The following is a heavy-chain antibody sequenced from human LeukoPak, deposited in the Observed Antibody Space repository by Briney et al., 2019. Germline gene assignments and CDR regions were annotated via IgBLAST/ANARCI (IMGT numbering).Heavy chain of an antibody. V-gene: IGHV1-2*02. Sequence: GASVKVSCKASGYTFTGHYMHWVRQAPGQGLEWMGWINPNSGGTNYAQKFQGRVTMTRDTSISTAYMELSRLRSDDTAVYYCARDRGEQWLYLVPRGYYFDYWGQGTLVTVSS. J-gene: IGHJ4*02. CDR2: INPNSGGT. CDR3: ARDRGEQWLYLVPRGYYFDY. D-gene: IGHD6-19*01. CDR1: GYTFTGHY.